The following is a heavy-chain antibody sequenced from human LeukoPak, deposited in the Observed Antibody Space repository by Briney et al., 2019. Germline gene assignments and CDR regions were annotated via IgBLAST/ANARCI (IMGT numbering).Heavy chain of an antibody. D-gene: IGHD3-9*01. Sequence: PSETLSLTCTVSGGSISSYYWSWIRQPAGKGLEWIGRIYTSGSTNYNPSLKSRVTMSVDTSKNQFSLKLSSVTAADTAVYYCARGSYDILPGSHFDYWGQGTLDTVSS. CDR1: GGSISSYY. CDR3: ARGSYDILPGSHFDY. J-gene: IGHJ4*02. V-gene: IGHV4-4*07. CDR2: IYTSGST.